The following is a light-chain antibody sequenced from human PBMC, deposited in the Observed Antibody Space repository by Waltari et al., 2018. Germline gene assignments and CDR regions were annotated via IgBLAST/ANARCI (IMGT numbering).Light chain of an antibody. J-gene: IGLJ1*01. CDR3: SSYTSSSTLEV. Sequence: QPALTHPAPVSGSPGHSTPFSCPGTSSDVGGYTYVSWYQQHPGKAPKLMIYDVSNRPSGVSNRFSGSKSGNTASLTISGLQAEDEADYYCSSYTSSSTLEVFGTGTKVTVL. V-gene: IGLV2-14*03. CDR1: SSDVGGYTY. CDR2: DVS.